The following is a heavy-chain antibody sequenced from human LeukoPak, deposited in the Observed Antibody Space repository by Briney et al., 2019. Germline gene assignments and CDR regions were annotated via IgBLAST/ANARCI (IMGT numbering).Heavy chain of an antibody. CDR1: GXTMTNYY. J-gene: IGHJ4*02. CDR2: IYSSGST. CDR3: ARVGVVESSGYHDYYFDF. Sequence: PSETLSLTCTVSGXTMTNYYGSWIRQPAGKELEWIGRIYSSGSTNYNPSLKSRVTMSVDTSKNQFSLNLTSVTVADMAIYFCARVGVVESSGYHDYYFDFWGQGSLVTVSS. V-gene: IGHV4-4*07. D-gene: IGHD3-22*01.